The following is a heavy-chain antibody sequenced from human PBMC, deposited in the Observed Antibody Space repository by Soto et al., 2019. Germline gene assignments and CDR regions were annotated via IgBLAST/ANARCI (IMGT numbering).Heavy chain of an antibody. CDR3: AHRRSWRYYYSVRGGAHFDY. CDR2: IYWDDDK. Sequence: QITLKESGPTLVKPTQTLTLTCTFSGFSLSTSGVGVGWIRQPPGKALEWLALIYWDDDKRYSPSLKSRLTITKDTSKNQVVLTMPNMDPVDTATYSCAHRRSWRYYYSVRGGAHFDYWGQGTLVTVSS. CDR1: GFSLSTSGVG. V-gene: IGHV2-5*02. J-gene: IGHJ4*02. D-gene: IGHD1-26*01.